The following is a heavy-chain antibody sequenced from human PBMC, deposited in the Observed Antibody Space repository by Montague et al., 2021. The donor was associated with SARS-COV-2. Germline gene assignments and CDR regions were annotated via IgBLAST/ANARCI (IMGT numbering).Heavy chain of an antibody. V-gene: IGHV6-1*01. Sequence: CAISGDSVCINTATWNWVRQSPSIGLEWQGVTYYRSKWYHDYAMXLKSRITINPDTSKNQFSLQLSSVAPEGTAVFYCARTTTRMLYPENAFDIWGQGTMVTVSS. CDR3: ARTTTRMLYPENAFDI. J-gene: IGHJ3*02. D-gene: IGHD2-15*01. CDR1: GDSVCINTAT. CDR2: TYYRSKWYH.